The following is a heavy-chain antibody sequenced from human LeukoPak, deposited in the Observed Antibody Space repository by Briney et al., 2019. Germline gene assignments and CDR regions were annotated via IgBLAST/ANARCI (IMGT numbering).Heavy chain of an antibody. J-gene: IGHJ4*02. V-gene: IGHV3-30-3*01. CDR2: ISYDGLNK. CDR1: GFTFNDHL. Sequence: GGSLRLSCSASGFTFNDHLMNWIRLAPHKGLEWVAVISYDGLNKYYSHSAKDRFTVSRDNVNNILYLQMNRLRTEDTAVYYCARVLGMVWSREYSWGQGTLVTVSS. CDR3: ARVLGMVWSREYS. D-gene: IGHD2-8*01.